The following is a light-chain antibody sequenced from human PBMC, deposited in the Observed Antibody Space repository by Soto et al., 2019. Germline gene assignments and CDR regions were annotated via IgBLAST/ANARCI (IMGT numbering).Light chain of an antibody. Sequence: EVVLTQSPASLSLSPGDRATLSCRAAQSVSAYLAWYQQKPGQPPRLLFFDASSRATGVPHRFSAGGSGTDFNPIISSLQPEDFAVYYCQQRVNWPPTFGGGTKVDI. J-gene: IGKJ4*01. CDR3: QQRVNWPPT. V-gene: IGKV3-11*01. CDR1: QSVSAY. CDR2: DAS.